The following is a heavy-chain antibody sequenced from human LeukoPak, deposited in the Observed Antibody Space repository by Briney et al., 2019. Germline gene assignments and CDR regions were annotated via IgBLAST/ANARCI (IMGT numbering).Heavy chain of an antibody. CDR1: GGSFSGHY. V-gene: IGHV4-34*01. CDR2: INQSGSA. J-gene: IGHJ4*02. CDR3: ARGQPRNFDSSGYYSGGFYDYGF. D-gene: IGHD3-22*01. Sequence: PSETLSLTCAVSGGSFSGHYWSWIRQPPGKGLEWIGEINQSGSAKYNPSLKSRVSISVHLSKNGFSLELNSVTAADTAVYYCARGQPRNFDSSGYYSGGFYDYGFWGQGTQVTVSS.